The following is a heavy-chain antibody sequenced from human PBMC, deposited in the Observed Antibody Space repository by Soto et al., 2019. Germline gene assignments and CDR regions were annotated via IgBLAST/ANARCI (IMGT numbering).Heavy chain of an antibody. CDR1: GFSVSSNY. CDR2: IYSGGST. J-gene: IGHJ6*02. V-gene: IGHV3-53*01. Sequence: GGSPRLSCAASGFSVSSNYMSWFRQAPGKGLEWVSVIYSGGSTYYADSVKGRFTISRDNSKNTLYLQMNSLRAEDTAVYYCARDSGYSSGGYYYDGMDVWGQGTTVTVSS. D-gene: IGHD6-19*01. CDR3: ARDSGYSSGGYYYDGMDV.